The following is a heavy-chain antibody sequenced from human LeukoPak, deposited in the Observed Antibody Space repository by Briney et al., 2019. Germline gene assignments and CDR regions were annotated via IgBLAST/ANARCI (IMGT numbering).Heavy chain of an antibody. V-gene: IGHV4-59*01. D-gene: IGHD3-22*01. CDR3: ARDGSDDSSGYSRNGGFDY. Sequence: SETLSLTCTVSGGSINGYYWSWIRQPPGKGLEWIGYISYSGSTNSNPSLERRVTISVDTSKNQFSLRLSSVTAADTAVYYCARDGSDDSSGYSRNGGFDYWGQGTLVTVSS. CDR2: ISYSGST. CDR1: GGSINGYY. J-gene: IGHJ4*02.